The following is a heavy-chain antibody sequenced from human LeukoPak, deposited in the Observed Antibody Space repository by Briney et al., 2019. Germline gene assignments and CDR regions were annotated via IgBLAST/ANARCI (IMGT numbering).Heavy chain of an antibody. CDR3: ARVPRYCSSTSCNRMDV. D-gene: IGHD2-2*02. V-gene: IGHV1-2*06. Sequence: ASVKVSCKASGYTFTGYYMHWVRQAPGQGLEWMGRINPNSGGTNYAQKFQGRVTMTRDTSISTAYMELSRLRSDDTAVYYCARVPRYCSSTSCNRMDVWGKGTTVTVSS. J-gene: IGHJ6*04. CDR1: GYTFTGYY. CDR2: INPNSGGT.